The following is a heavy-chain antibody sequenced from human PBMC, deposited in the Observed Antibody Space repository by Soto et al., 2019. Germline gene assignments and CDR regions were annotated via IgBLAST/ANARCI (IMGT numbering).Heavy chain of an antibody. CDR1: GYTFTSYH. Sequence: QVQLVQSGAEVKKPGASVKVSCKTSGYTFTSYHISWVRQAPGQGLEWMGWISAYNTNTNYAQKFQGRVTRTTDTLTSTAYMALRSLRSDDTAVYYCARDTPPTDYWGQGTLVTVSS. J-gene: IGHJ4*02. V-gene: IGHV1-18*01. CDR3: ARDTPPTDY. CDR2: ISAYNTNT.